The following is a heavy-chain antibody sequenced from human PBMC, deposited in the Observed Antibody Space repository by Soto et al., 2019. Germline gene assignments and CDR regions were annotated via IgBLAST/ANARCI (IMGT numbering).Heavy chain of an antibody. CDR1: IFTLRNHG. CDR2: ISPTGEQR. V-gene: IGHV3-23*01. D-gene: IGHD3-10*01. Sequence: GGPLRVSGAASIFTLRNHGMSWVRQVPGKGLEWVSGISPTGEQRFYVDSVKGRFFISRDNSQNTLSLEMSNLRADDTAVYYCAKRYGSGSYRDFNSYYGMDIWGQGTSVTVSS. J-gene: IGHJ6*02. CDR3: AKRYGSGSYRDFNSYYGMDI.